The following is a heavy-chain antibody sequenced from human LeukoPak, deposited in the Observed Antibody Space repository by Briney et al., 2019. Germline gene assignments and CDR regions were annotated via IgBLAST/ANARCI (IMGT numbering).Heavy chain of an antibody. V-gene: IGHV3-48*03. CDR3: AKSLVGAVYFDY. CDR1: GFTFSSYE. J-gene: IGHJ4*02. Sequence: GGSLRLSCAASGFTFSSYEMNWVRQAPGKGLEWVSYISSSGSTIYYADSVKGRFTISRDNPKNTLYLQMNSLRAEDTAVYYCAKSLVGAVYFDYWGQGTLVTVSS. D-gene: IGHD1-26*01. CDR2: ISSSGSTI.